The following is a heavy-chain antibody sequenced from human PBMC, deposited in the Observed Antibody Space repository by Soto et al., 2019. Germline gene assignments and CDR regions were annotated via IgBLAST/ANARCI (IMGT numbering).Heavy chain of an antibody. Sequence: SVKVSCKASGYTFTSYYMHWVRQAPGQGLEWMGRIIPILGIANYAQKFQGRVTITADKSTSTAYMELSSLRSEDTAVYYCEGRTGTTFAPDAFDIWGQGTMVTVSS. CDR3: EGRTGTTFAPDAFDI. CDR2: IIPILGIA. D-gene: IGHD1-1*01. J-gene: IGHJ3*02. V-gene: IGHV1-69*02. CDR1: GYTFTSYY.